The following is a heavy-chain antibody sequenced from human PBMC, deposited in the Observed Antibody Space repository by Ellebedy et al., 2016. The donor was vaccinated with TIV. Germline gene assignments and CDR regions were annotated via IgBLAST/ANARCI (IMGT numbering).Heavy chain of an antibody. CDR3: AGIVVVPAAPGGGLDV. J-gene: IGHJ6*04. D-gene: IGHD2-2*01. V-gene: IGHV4-34*01. CDR1: GGSFSGYY. CDR2: INHSGST. Sequence: SETLSLIXAVYGGSFSGYYWSWIRQPPGKGLEWIGEINHSGSTNYNPSLKSRVTISVDTSKNQFSLKLSSVTAADTAVYYCAGIVVVPAAPGGGLDVWGKGTTVTVSS.